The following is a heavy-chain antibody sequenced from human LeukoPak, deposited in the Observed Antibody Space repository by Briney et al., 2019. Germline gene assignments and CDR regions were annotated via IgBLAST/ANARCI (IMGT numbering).Heavy chain of an antibody. V-gene: IGHV1-18*01. Sequence: GASVKVSCKASGYTFTSYGISWVRQAPGQGLEWMGWISAYNGNADYAQKLQGRVTMTTDTSTSTAYTELRSLRSDDTAVYYCARHSTTGNWFDPWGQGTLVTVSS. D-gene: IGHD1-26*01. J-gene: IGHJ5*02. CDR2: ISAYNGNA. CDR1: GYTFTSYG. CDR3: ARHSTTGNWFDP.